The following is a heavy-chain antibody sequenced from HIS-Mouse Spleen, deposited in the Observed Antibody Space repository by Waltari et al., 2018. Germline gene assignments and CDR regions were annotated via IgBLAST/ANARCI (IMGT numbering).Heavy chain of an antibody. V-gene: IGHV4-39*07. D-gene: IGHD6-13*01. J-gene: IGHJ2*01. CDR1: GGSISSSSYY. CDR3: AREIPYSSSWYDWYFDL. CDR2: IYYSGSN. Sequence: QLQLQESGPGLVKPSETLSLTCTVSGGSISSSSYYWSWIRQPPGKWLEWIGGIYYSGSNYYNPSLKRRVTISVATSKNQLSLKLSSVTAADTAVYYCAREIPYSSSWYDWYFDLWGRGTLVTVSS.